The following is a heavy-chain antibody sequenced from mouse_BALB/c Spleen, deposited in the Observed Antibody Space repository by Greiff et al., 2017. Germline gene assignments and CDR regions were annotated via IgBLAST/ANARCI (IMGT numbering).Heavy chain of an antibody. CDR2: ISSGGST. Sequence: EVHLVESGGGLVKPGGSLKLSCAASGFTFSSYAMSWVRQTPEKRLEWVASISSGGSTYYPDSVKGRFTISRDNARNILYLQMSSLRSEDTAMYYCARGGNWYFDVWGAGTTVTVSS. D-gene: IGHD1-1*02. J-gene: IGHJ1*01. CDR1: GFTFSSYA. CDR3: ARGGNWYFDV. V-gene: IGHV5-6-5*01.